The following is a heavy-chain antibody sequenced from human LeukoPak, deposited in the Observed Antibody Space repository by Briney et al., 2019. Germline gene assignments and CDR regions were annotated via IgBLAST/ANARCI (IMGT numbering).Heavy chain of an antibody. Sequence: PGGSLRLSCAASGFTFSSYAMTWVRQAPGKGLEWVSGISGSGSTTYYADSVKGRFTTSRDNLKNALYLEMSSLRVEDTAIYYCAKNRRACSGGSCNSGVSEYFHHWGQGTLVTVSS. CDR3: AKNRRACSGGSCNSGVSEYFHH. CDR2: ISGSGSTT. D-gene: IGHD2-15*01. J-gene: IGHJ1*01. CDR1: GFTFSSYA. V-gene: IGHV3-23*01.